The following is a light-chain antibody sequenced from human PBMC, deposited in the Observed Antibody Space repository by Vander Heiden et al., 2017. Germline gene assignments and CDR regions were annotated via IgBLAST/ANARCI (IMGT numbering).Light chain of an antibody. Sequence: QSVLTQPPSASGTPGQRVTISCSGSSSNIGSNTVNWYQQLPGTVPKLLIYSNNRRPSGVPDRFSGSKSGTSASLAISGLQSEDEADYYCAAWDDSLNGVVFGGGTKLTVL. V-gene: IGLV1-44*01. CDR2: SNN. CDR1: SSNIGSNT. J-gene: IGLJ2*01. CDR3: AAWDDSLNGVV.